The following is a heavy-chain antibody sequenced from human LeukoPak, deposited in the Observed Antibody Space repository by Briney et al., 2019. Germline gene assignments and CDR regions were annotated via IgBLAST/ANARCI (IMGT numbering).Heavy chain of an antibody. CDR3: ARAVSPTYCGGDCYPDAFDI. CDR2: INPNSGGT. J-gene: IGHJ3*02. CDR1: GYTFTGYY. V-gene: IGHV1-2*02. D-gene: IGHD2-21*02. Sequence: ASVKVSCKASGYTFTGYYMHWVRQAPGQGLEWMGWINPNSGGTNYVQKFQGRVTMTRDTSISTAYMELSRLRSDDTAVYYCARAVSPTYCGGDCYPDAFDIWGQGTMVTVSS.